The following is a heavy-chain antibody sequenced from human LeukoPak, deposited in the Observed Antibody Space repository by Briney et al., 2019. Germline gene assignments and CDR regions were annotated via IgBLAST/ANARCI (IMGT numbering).Heavy chain of an antibody. CDR2: ISAYNGNT. V-gene: IGHV1-18*01. J-gene: IGHJ4*02. D-gene: IGHD5-24*01. CDR3: TRDPGMATTPFY. CDR1: GYTFTSYG. Sequence: ASVKVSCKASGYTFTSYGISWVRQAPGQGPEWMGWISAYNGNTNYAQKFQGRVTMTTDTSTSTVYMELRKLRSDDTAVYYCTRDPGMATTPFYWGQGTLVTVSS.